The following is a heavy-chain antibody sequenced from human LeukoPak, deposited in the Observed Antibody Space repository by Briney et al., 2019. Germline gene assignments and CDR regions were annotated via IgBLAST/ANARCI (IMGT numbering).Heavy chain of an antibody. J-gene: IGHJ4*02. Sequence: GGSLRLSCAASGFTFRNSAMSWVRQAPGKGLEWVSTFTGGDGSAYYADSVKGRFTISRDNSKNTLYLQMNSLRAEDTALYYCAKKGFDYWGQGTLVTVSS. CDR2: FTGGDGSA. CDR1: GFTFRNSA. CDR3: AKKGFDY. V-gene: IGHV3-23*01.